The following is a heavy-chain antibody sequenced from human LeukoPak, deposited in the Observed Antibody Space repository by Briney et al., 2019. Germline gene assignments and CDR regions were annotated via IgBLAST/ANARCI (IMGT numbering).Heavy chain of an antibody. V-gene: IGHV3-7*01. Sequence: GRSLRLSCSTSGFTFGDYAMSWVRQAPGKGLEWVANIKQDGSEKYYVDSVKGRFTISRDNAKNSLYLHMNSLRAEDTAVYYCAREEYGDHLWWGQGTLVTVSS. D-gene: IGHD4-17*01. CDR2: IKQDGSEK. CDR3: AREEYGDHLW. CDR1: GFTFGDYA. J-gene: IGHJ4*02.